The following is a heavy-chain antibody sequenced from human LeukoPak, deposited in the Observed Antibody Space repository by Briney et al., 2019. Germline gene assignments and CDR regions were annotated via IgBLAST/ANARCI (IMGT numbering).Heavy chain of an antibody. CDR1: GGSISSSSYY. CDR2: IHYSGST. D-gene: IGHD1-14*01. Sequence: SETLSLTCTVSGGSISSSSYYWGWIRQPPGKGLEWIGSIHYSGSTNYNPSLKSRVTISVDTSKNQFSLKLSSVTAADTAVYYCARDRKYYYHMDVWGKGTTVTVSS. J-gene: IGHJ6*03. V-gene: IGHV4-39*07. CDR3: ARDRKYYYHMDV.